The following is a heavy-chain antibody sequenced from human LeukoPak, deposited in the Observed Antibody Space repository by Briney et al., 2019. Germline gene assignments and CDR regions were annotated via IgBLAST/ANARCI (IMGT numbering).Heavy chain of an antibody. J-gene: IGHJ4*02. CDR1: GYSFTSYW. D-gene: IGHD5-24*01. CDR2: IFPGDSDI. V-gene: IGHV5-51*01. CDR3: ARLEVEMATVYFDY. Sequence: GESLKISCKGSGYSFTSYWMGWVRQMPGKGLEWMGIIFPGDSDIRYSPSFQGQVTISADTSLSTAYLQWSSLKSSDTAMYYCARLEVEMATVYFDYWGRGILVTVSS.